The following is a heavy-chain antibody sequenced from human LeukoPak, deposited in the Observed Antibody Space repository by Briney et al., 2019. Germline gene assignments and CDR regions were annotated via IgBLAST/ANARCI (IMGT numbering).Heavy chain of an antibody. CDR1: GGSISSGPYY. D-gene: IGHD7-27*01. CDR3: ASRKLGNDY. J-gene: IGHJ4*02. Sequence: SETLSLTCTVSGGSISSGPYYWGWIRQPPGKGLEWIGNIYYGENTYYNPSLKSRVTISIDTSKNQFYLKLSSVTAANTAVYYCASRKLGNDYWGQGTLVTVSS. V-gene: IGHV4-39*07. CDR2: IYYGENT.